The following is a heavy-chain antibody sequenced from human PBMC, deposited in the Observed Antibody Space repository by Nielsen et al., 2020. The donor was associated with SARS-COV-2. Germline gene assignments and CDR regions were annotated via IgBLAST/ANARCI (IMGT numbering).Heavy chain of an antibody. V-gene: IGHV1-2*06. Sequence: ASVKVSCKTSRYMFTDYHLHWVRQAPGQGLEWMGRINPKSGDTENAQKFLGRVSMTRDASTRTAYMELSRLTSDDTAIYCCTMPDASNGKWGQGTLVTVSS. J-gene: IGHJ4*02. D-gene: IGHD4-11*01. CDR2: INPKSGDT. CDR1: RYMFTDYH. CDR3: TMPDASNGK.